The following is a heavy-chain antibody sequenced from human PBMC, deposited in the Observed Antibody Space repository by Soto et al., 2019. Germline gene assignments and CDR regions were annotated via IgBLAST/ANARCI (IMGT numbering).Heavy chain of an antibody. D-gene: IGHD1-26*01. V-gene: IGHV3-23*01. CDR1: GFTFSSYD. CDR2: ISGSGGST. CDR3: AKDRERRGPEAYSYSGMDC. J-gene: IGHJ6*02. Sequence: PGGSTRLSCAASGFTFSSYDMSWFRQAPGKGLEWVSAISGSGGSTYYADSVKGRFTISRDNSKNTLYLQMNSLRAEDTAVYYGAKDRERRGPEAYSYSGMDCRGHGTMVTVSS.